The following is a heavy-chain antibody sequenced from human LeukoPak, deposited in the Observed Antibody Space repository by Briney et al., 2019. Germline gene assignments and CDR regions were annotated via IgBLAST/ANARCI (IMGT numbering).Heavy chain of an antibody. J-gene: IGHJ4*02. CDR2: IYYSGST. CDR3: ASPKTDSSGRFDY. Sequence: PSETLSLTCTVSGGSISTYYWSWIRQPPGKGLEWIGYIYYSGSTNYNPSLKSRVTISIETSRTQFSLNLSSVTAADTAVYYCASPKTDSSGRFDYWGQGTLVTVSS. CDR1: GGSISTYY. D-gene: IGHD3-22*01. V-gene: IGHV4-59*01.